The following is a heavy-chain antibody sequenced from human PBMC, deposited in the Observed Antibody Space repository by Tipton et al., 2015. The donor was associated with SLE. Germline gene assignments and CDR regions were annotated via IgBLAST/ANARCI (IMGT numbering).Heavy chain of an antibody. V-gene: IGHV4-38-2*02. CDR2: MYQTGTT. J-gene: IGHJ4*02. CDR3: ARQAYYSSGYADY. D-gene: IGHD3-22*01. Sequence: TLSLTCTVSGYSISTGYYWGWIRQPPGKGREWIGNMYQTGTTDYNPSLKSRVTISIDTSKNQFSLKLSAVTAADTAVYYCARQAYYSSGYADYWGQGTLVTVSS. CDR1: GYSISTGYY.